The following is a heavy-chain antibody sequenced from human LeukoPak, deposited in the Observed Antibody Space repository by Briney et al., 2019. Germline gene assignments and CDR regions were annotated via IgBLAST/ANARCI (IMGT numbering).Heavy chain of an antibody. CDR2: ISYDGSNK. CDR3: ARDWGPMIRGVVLLIGY. Sequence: GGSLRLSCAASGFTFSSYAMHWVRQAPGKGLEWVAVISYDGSNKYYADSVKGRFTISRDNSKNTLYLQMNSLRAEDTAVYYCARDWGPMIRGVVLLIGYWGQGTQVTVSS. J-gene: IGHJ4*02. D-gene: IGHD3-10*01. V-gene: IGHV3-30-3*01. CDR1: GFTFSSYA.